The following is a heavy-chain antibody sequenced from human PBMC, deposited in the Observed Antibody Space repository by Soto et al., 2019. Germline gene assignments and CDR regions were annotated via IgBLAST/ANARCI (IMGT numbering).Heavy chain of an antibody. CDR3: ASGRGFGTTSGRGSGYYYYYYGMDV. V-gene: IGHV5-51*01. Sequence: GESLKISCKGSGYSFTSYWIGWVRQMPGKGLEWMGIIYPGDSDTRYSPSFQGQVTISADKSISTAYLQWSSLKASDTAMYYCASGRGFGTTSGRGSGYYYYYYGMDVWGQGTTVTVSS. CDR1: GYSFTSYW. CDR2: IYPGDSDT. J-gene: IGHJ6*02. D-gene: IGHD1-1*01.